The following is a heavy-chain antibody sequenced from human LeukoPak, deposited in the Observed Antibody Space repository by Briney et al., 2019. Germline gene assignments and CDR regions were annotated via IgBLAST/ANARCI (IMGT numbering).Heavy chain of an antibody. J-gene: IGHJ6*04. Sequence: PSETLSLTCAVYRGSFSGYYWSWICQPRGKGLEWIGEINHSGSTNYNPSLKSRVTISVDTSKNQFSLKLSSVTAADTAVYYCARAPMSRVVVPAAIYRPYYYYGMDVWGKGTTVTVSS. CDR3: ARAPMSRVVVPAAIYRPYYYYGMDV. V-gene: IGHV4-34*01. D-gene: IGHD2-2*01. CDR1: RGSFSGYY. CDR2: INHSGST.